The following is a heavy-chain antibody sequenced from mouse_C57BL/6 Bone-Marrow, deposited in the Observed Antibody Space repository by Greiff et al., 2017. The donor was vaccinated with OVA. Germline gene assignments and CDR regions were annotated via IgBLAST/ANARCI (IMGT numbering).Heavy chain of an antibody. V-gene: IGHV3-6*01. CDR2: ISYDGSN. J-gene: IGHJ2*01. CDR1: GYSITSGYY. Sequence: EVKLMESGPGLVKPSQSLSLTCSVTGYSITSGYYWNWIRQFPGNKLEWMGYISYDGSNNYNTSLKNRISITRDTSKNQFFLKLNSVTTEDTATYYCSRAGDYFDYWGQGTTLTVSS. CDR3: SRAGDYFDY.